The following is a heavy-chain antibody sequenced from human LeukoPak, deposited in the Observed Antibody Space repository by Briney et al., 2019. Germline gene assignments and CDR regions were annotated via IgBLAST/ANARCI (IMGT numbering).Heavy chain of an antibody. D-gene: IGHD1-26*01. Sequence: SQTLYLTCSVSGGSISSGVYYRSWIRQHPGKGLESIGYIYYSGSTYYNPSLKSRVTISVDTSKNQFSLNLSSVTAADTAVYHCARCGGSQSYYGMHVWGQGTTVTVSS. CDR3: ARCGGSQSYYGMHV. V-gene: IGHV4-31*03. CDR1: GGSISSGVYY. CDR2: IYYSGST. J-gene: IGHJ6*02.